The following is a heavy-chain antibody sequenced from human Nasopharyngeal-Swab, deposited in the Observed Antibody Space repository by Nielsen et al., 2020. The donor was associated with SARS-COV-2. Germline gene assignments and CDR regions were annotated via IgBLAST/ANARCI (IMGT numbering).Heavy chain of an antibody. Sequence: VRQMPGKGLEWVGRIGDKAHNYATTYAASGKGRFTISRDDSKNTAFLQMDSLKTEDTALYYCTTDYYFGYWGQGTLVTVSS. CDR3: TTDYYFGY. CDR2: IGDKAHNYAT. J-gene: IGHJ4*02. V-gene: IGHV3-73*01.